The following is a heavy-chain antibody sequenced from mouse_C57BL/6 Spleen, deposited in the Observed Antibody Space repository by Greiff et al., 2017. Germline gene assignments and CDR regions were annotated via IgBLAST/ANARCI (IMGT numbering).Heavy chain of an antibody. CDR3: ARLDYAMDY. J-gene: IGHJ4*01. Sequence: EVKLMESGGGLVQPGGSLKLSCAASGFTFSDYYMYWVRQTPEKRLEWVAYISNGGGSTYYPDTVKGRFTISRYNAKNTLYLRMSRLKSEDTAMYYCARLDYAMDYWGQGTSVTVSS. CDR2: ISNGGGST. CDR1: GFTFSDYY. V-gene: IGHV5-12*01.